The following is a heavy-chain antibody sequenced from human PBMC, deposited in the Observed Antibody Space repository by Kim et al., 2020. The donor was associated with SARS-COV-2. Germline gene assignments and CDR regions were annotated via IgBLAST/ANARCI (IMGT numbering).Heavy chain of an antibody. CDR1: GFTFSSYA. CDR2: ISSNGGNT. D-gene: IGHD6-13*01. V-gene: IGHV3-64D*09. CDR3: VKVPYSSSWYGYFQH. Sequence: GGSLRLSCSASGFTFSSYAMHWVRQAPGKGLEYVPVISSNGGNTYYADSVKGRFTISRDNSKNTLYLQMSSLRAEDTAVYYCVKVPYSSSWYGYFQHWGQGTLVTASS. J-gene: IGHJ1*01.